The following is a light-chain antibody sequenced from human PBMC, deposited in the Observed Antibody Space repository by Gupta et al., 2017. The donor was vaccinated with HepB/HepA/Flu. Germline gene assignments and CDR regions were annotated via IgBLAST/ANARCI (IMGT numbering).Light chain of an antibody. Sequence: QSALTQPPSASGSPGQSVSISCTGTSSDVGGYDYVSWYQRHPGKAPRLMIYEVSKRPSGVPDRFSGSRSGNTASLTVSGLLPEDEADYFCSSYAGGDNLVFGGGTYLTVL. CDR2: EVS. CDR1: SSDVGGYDY. V-gene: IGLV2-8*01. CDR3: SSYAGGDNLV. J-gene: IGLJ3*02.